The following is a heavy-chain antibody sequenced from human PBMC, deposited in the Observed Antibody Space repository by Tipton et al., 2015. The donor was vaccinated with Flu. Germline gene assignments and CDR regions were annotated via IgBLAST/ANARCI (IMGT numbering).Heavy chain of an antibody. D-gene: IGHD3-10*01. Sequence: QSGPEVKKPGESLKISCKGSGYSFTSYWIGWVRQMPGKGLEWMGIIYPGDSDTRYSPSFQGQVTISADKSISTAYLQWSSLKASDTAMYYCARRETDVREPMVQGVFDYWGQGTLVTVSS. J-gene: IGHJ4*02. V-gene: IGHV5-51*01. CDR1: GYSFTSYW. CDR2: IYPGDSDT. CDR3: ARRETDVREPMVQGVFDY.